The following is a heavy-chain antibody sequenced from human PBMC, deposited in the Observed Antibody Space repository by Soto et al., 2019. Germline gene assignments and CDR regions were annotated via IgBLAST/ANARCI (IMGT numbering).Heavy chain of an antibody. CDR1: GFTFSSYA. J-gene: IGHJ6*02. D-gene: IGHD6-19*01. CDR2: ISGSGGST. V-gene: IGHV3-23*01. CDR3: AKELRGSGWSIYYYYGMDV. Sequence: EVQLLESGGGLVQPGGSLRLSCAASGFTFSSYAMGWVRQAPGKGLEWVSAISGSGGSTYYADSVKGRFTISRDNSKNTLYLQMNSLRAEDTAVYYCAKELRGSGWSIYYYYGMDVWGQGTTFTVSS.